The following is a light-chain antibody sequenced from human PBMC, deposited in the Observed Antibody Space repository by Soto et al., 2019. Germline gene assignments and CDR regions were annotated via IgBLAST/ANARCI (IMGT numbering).Light chain of an antibody. J-gene: IGKJ4*01. V-gene: IGKV1-13*02. CDR3: QQRNSYLLT. Sequence: AIHLTQPPSSLSASVGDRVTITCLARPGISSALAWYHQKPGQAPKLLIYDASSLESGVPSRFSGSGSGTDFTLTISSLQPEDFATYYCQQRNSYLLTFGGGTKVDIK. CDR1: PGISSA. CDR2: DAS.